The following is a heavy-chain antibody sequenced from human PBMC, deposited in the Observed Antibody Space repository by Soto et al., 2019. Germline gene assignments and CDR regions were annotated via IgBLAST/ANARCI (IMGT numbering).Heavy chain of an antibody. CDR1: GYTLTSYD. CDR3: ARGSLELVPAANEDYYYYGMDV. J-gene: IGHJ6*02. Sequence: ASVKVSCKASGYTLTSYDINWVRQATGQGLEWMGWMNPNSGNTGYAQKFQGRVTMTRNTSISTAYMELSSLRSEDTAVYYCARGSLELVPAANEDYYYYGMDVWGQGTTVTVSS. CDR2: MNPNSGNT. D-gene: IGHD2-2*01. V-gene: IGHV1-8*01.